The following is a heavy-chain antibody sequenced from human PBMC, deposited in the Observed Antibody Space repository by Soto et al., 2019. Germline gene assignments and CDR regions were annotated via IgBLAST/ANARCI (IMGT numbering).Heavy chain of an antibody. J-gene: IGHJ4*02. CDR2: ISYDGSNK. CDR3: AKGREIAVAGTDLGY. V-gene: IGHV3-30*18. D-gene: IGHD6-19*01. CDR1: GFTFSSYG. Sequence: QVQLVESGGGVVQPGRSLRLSCAASGFTFSSYGMHWVRQAPGKGLEWVAVISYDGSNKYYADSVKGRFTISRDNSKNTRYLQMNNLRAEDTGVYYCAKGREIAVAGTDLGYWGQGTLVTVSS.